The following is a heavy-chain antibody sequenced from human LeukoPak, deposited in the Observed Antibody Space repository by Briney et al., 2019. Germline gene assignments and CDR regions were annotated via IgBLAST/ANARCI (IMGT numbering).Heavy chain of an antibody. CDR3: ARIWELLDYYYYYYMDV. CDR2: ISGSGGTT. V-gene: IGHV3-23*01. D-gene: IGHD1-26*01. J-gene: IGHJ6*03. Sequence: PGGSLRLSCAASGFTFSKYGMSWVRQAPGKGLEWVSVISGSGGTTYYADSVKGRFTISRDNSKNTLYLQMNSLRAEDTAVYYCARIWELLDYYYYYYMDVWGKGTTVTVSS. CDR1: GFTFSKYG.